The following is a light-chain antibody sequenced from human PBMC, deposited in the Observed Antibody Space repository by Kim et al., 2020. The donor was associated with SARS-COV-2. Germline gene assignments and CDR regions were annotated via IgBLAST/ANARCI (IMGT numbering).Light chain of an antibody. CDR2: DVS. Sequence: GQSVTISCTGTSSDVGGYNDVSWYQQHAGKAPKLMIYDVSKRPSGVPDRFSGSKSGNTASLTISGLQAEDEADYYCCSYAGSYTLVFGGGTQLTVL. V-gene: IGLV2-11*01. CDR3: CSYAGSYTLV. CDR1: SSDVGGYND. J-gene: IGLJ2*01.